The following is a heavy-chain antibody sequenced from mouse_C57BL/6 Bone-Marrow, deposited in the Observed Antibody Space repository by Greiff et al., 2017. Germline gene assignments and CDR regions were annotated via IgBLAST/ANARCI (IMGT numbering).Heavy chain of an antibody. CDR2: LNPNNGGT. D-gene: IGHD1-1*01. Sequence: EVQLQQSGPELVKPGASVKISCKASGFTFTDYYMNWVKQSHGKSLEWIGDLNPNNGGTSYNQKFKGKATLTVDKSSSTAYMELRSLTSEDSAVYYCAIYYYGSSYPFAYWGQGTLVTVSA. CDR3: AIYYYGSSYPFAY. V-gene: IGHV1-26*01. CDR1: GFTFTDYY. J-gene: IGHJ3*01.